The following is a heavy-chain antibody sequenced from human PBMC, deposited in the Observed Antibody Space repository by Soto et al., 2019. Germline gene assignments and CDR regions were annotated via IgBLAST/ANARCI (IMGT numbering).Heavy chain of an antibody. CDR3: AKDWCSGTTCYCLEN. CDR2: VSGSSGSK. Sequence: EVQLLESGGGLVQPGGSLRLYCAASGFTFSSYAMSWVRQAPGKGLEWVSSVSGSSGSKSYADSVKGRFTISRDNSKSTVYLQMNRLRAEDTAVYFCAKDWCSGTTCYCLENWGQGTLVTVSS. CDR1: GFTFSSYA. V-gene: IGHV3-23*01. J-gene: IGHJ4*02. D-gene: IGHD1-7*01.